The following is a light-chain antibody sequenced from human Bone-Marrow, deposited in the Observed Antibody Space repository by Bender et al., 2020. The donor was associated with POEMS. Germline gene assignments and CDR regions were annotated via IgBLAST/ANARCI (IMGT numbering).Light chain of an antibody. V-gene: IGLV2-23*02. CDR1: NSDNGDFKY. J-gene: IGLJ2*01. Sequence: QSALTQSASVSGSPGQSITISCTGTNSDNGDFKYVSWYRQQSGKVPELILFDASQRPSGVPDRFSGSKSCNTASLTISGLQAEDEADYHCCSYAGVSTVTFGRGTKLTVL. CDR3: CSYAGVSTVT. CDR2: DAS.